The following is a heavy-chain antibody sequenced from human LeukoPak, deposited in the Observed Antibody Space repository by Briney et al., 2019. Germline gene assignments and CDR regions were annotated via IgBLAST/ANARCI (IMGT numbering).Heavy chain of an antibody. CDR3: AKGGLWSRGWSLFDY. CDR1: GFTFSTYA. Sequence: GGSLRLSCAASGFTFSTYAMSWVRQAPGKGLDWVSALSESGDKTYYADSVRGRFTISRDNSKNTLYLQMNSLRAEDTALYYCAKGGLWSRGWSLFDYWGQGTLVTVSS. D-gene: IGHD6-19*01. J-gene: IGHJ4*02. V-gene: IGHV3-23*01. CDR2: LSESGDKT.